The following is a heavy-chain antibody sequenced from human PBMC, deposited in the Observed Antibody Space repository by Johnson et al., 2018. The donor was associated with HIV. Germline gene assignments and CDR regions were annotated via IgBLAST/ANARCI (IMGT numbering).Heavy chain of an antibody. CDR3: ARVTNDAFDI. V-gene: IGHV3-9*01. CDR2: ISWNSGSI. Sequence: VQLVESGGGVVQPGGSLRLSCAASGFTFDDYAMHWVRQAPGKGLEWVSGISWNSGSIGYADSVKGRFTISRDNAKNSLYLQMNSLRAGDTAVYYCARVTNDAFDIWGQGTMVTVSS. CDR1: GFTFDDYA. J-gene: IGHJ3*02.